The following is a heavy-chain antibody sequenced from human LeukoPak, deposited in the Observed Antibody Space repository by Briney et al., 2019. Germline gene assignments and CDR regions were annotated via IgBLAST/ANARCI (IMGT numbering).Heavy chain of an antibody. V-gene: IGHV4-59*01. CDR3: ARAGLLYPYSISYYFDY. D-gene: IGHD6-6*01. Sequence: SETLSLTCTVSGGSISSYYWSWIRQPPGKGLEWIGYIYYSGSTNYNPSLKSRVTISVDTSKNQFSLKLSSVTAADTAVYYCARAGLLYPYSISYYFDYWGQGTLVTVSS. J-gene: IGHJ4*02. CDR2: IYYSGST. CDR1: GGSISSYY.